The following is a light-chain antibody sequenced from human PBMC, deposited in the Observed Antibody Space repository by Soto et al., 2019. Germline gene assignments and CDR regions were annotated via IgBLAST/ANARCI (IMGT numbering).Light chain of an antibody. CDR2: DDS. Sequence: SYVLTQPPSVSVAPGQTARITCGGNNIGSKSVHWYQQKPGQAPVLVVYDDSDRPSGIPERFSGSNSGNTATLTISRVEAGDEEDYYCQVWDSSSDHPYVFGTGTKLTVL. CDR1: NIGSKS. J-gene: IGLJ1*01. V-gene: IGLV3-21*02. CDR3: QVWDSSSDHPYV.